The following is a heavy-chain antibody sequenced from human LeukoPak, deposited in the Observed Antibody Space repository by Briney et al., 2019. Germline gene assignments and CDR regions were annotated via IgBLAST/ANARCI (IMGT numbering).Heavy chain of an antibody. CDR3: ARDRPTLTYYYDSSGYPAGAFDI. J-gene: IGHJ3*02. Sequence: GGSLRLSCAASGFTFSSYEMNWVRQAPGKGLEWVSYISSSGSTIYYADSVKGRFTISRDNAKNSLYLQMNSLRAEDTAVYYCARDRPTLTYYYDSSGYPAGAFDIWGQGTMVTVSS. V-gene: IGHV3-48*03. D-gene: IGHD3-22*01. CDR2: ISSSGSTI. CDR1: GFTFSSYE.